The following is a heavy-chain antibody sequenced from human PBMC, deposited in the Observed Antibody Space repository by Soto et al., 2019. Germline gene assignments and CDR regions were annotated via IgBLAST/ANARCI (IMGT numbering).Heavy chain of an antibody. Sequence: KQSETLSLTCTVSGGSISSYYWSWIRQPPGKGLEWIGYIYYSGSTNYNPSLKSRVTISVDTSKNQFSLKLSSVTAADTAVYYCARSLNSESIAARRGFDYWGQGTLVTVSS. V-gene: IGHV4-59*01. D-gene: IGHD6-6*01. CDR3: ARSLNSESIAARRGFDY. CDR1: GGSISSYY. CDR2: IYYSGST. J-gene: IGHJ4*02.